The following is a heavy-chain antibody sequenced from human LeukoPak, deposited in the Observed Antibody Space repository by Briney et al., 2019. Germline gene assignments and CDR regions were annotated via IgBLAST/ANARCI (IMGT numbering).Heavy chain of an antibody. Sequence: SETLSLTRTVSGGSISSYYWGWIRQPPGKGLEWIGSICYSGSTYYNASLKSRVTISVDTSKNQFSLRLSSVTAADTAVYYCARSSFAATTIYSYFDYWGQGTLVTVSS. J-gene: IGHJ4*02. D-gene: IGHD6-6*01. CDR3: ARSSFAATTIYSYFDY. V-gene: IGHV4-39*07. CDR1: GGSISSYY. CDR2: ICYSGST.